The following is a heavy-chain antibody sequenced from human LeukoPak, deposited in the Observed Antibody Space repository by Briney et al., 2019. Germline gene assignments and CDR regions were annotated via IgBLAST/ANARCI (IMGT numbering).Heavy chain of an antibody. CDR3: AKDRTGMTGADWFDP. Sequence: GGSLRLSCAASGFTFSSYGMSWVRQAPGKGLEWVSAISGSGGSTYYADSVKGRFTISRDNSRNTLYLQMNSLRAEDTAVYFCAKDRTGMTGADWFDPWGQGTLVTVSS. D-gene: IGHD1-1*01. V-gene: IGHV3-23*01. J-gene: IGHJ5*02. CDR2: ISGSGGST. CDR1: GFTFSSYG.